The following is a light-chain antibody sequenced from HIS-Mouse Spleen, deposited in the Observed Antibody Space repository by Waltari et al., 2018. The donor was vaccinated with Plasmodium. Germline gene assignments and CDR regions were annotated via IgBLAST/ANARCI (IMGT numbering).Light chain of an antibody. J-gene: IGKJ3*01. V-gene: IGKV3-15*01. CDR1: QSVSSI. Sequence: EIVMPQSPATLSVSPGQRATLSCRASQSVSSILAWYQQKPGQAPRLLIYGASTRATGIPARFSGSGSGTEFTLTISSLQSEDFAVYYCQQYNNWSFTFGPGTKVDIK. CDR2: GAS. CDR3: QQYNNWSFT.